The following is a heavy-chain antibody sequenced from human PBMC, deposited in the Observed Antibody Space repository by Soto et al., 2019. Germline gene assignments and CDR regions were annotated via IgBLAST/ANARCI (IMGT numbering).Heavy chain of an antibody. CDR3: ARSKGYCSGGSCLNYYYYGMDV. Sequence: QVQLVQSGAEVKKPGSSMKVSCKASGGTFSSYAISWVRQAPGQGLEWMGGIIPIFGTANYAQKFQGRVTITADESTSTAYMELSSLRSEDTAVYYCARSKGYCSGGSCLNYYYYGMDVWGQGTTVTVSS. CDR2: IIPIFGTA. J-gene: IGHJ6*02. CDR1: GGTFSSYA. V-gene: IGHV1-69*01. D-gene: IGHD2-15*01.